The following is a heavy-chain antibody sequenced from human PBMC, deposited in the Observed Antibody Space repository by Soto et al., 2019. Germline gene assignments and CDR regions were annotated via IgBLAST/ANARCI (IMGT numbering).Heavy chain of an antibody. CDR2: ISAYNGNT. V-gene: IGHV1-18*01. D-gene: IGHD6-19*01. J-gene: IGHJ4*02. CDR1: GYTFTSYG. Sequence: ASVKVSCKASGYTFTSYGISWVRQAPGQVLEWMGWISAYNGNTNYAQKLQGRVTMTTDTSTSTAYMELRSLRSDDTAVYYCARELGIAVPGKRAYSGQGTPVTVSS. CDR3: ARELGIAVPGKRAY.